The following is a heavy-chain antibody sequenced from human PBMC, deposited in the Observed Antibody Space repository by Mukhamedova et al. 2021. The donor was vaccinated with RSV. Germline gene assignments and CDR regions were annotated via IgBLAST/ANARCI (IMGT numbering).Heavy chain of an antibody. CDR3: ARSFSSNWNYFDY. V-gene: IGHV3-30-3*01. CDR2: ISYGGNNK. Sequence: GPPLVAVISYGGNNKYYADSVKGRFTISRDNSKNTLYLQMNSLKTEDTSVYYCARSFSSNWNYFDYLGQGALVTVSS. J-gene: IGHJ4*02. D-gene: IGHD1-1*01.